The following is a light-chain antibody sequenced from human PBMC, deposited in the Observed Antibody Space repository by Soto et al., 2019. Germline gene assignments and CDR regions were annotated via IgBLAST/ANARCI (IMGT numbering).Light chain of an antibody. CDR1: QDIRNA. CDR2: AAS. Sequence: AIQMTQSPSSLSASVGDRVTITCRTSQDIRNALGWFQQKPGKAPKLLIYAASTLKSGVPSRFSGSASGTDFTLTISGLQPEDFATYSCLQDYNYIWTFGQGTRVEI. CDR3: LQDYNYIWT. V-gene: IGKV1-6*01. J-gene: IGKJ1*01.